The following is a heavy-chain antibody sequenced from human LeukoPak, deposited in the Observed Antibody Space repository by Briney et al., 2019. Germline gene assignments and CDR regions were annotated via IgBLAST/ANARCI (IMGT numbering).Heavy chain of an antibody. J-gene: IGHJ4*02. CDR1: GGSISSSSYY. D-gene: IGHD2-2*02. Sequence: SETLSLTCTVSGGSISSSSYYWGWIRQPPGKGLEWIGSIYYSGSTYYNPSLKSRVTISVDTSKNQFSLKLSSATAADTAVYYCARAGIVDLCSSTSCYMIDWGQGTLVTVSS. V-gene: IGHV4-39*01. CDR3: ARAGIVDLCSSTSCYMID. CDR2: IYYSGST.